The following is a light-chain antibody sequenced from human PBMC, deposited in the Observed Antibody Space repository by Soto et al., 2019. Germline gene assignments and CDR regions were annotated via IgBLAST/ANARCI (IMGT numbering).Light chain of an antibody. CDR2: EVS. V-gene: IGLV2-14*01. J-gene: IGLJ3*02. CDR1: SSDVGGYNY. Sequence: QSVLTQPASVSGSPGLSITISCTGTSSDVGGYNYVSWYQQHPGKAPKLMIYEVSNRPSGVSNRFSGSKSGNTASLTISGLQAEDEADYYCSSYTTSSTHWVFGGGTKVTVL. CDR3: SSYTTSSTHWV.